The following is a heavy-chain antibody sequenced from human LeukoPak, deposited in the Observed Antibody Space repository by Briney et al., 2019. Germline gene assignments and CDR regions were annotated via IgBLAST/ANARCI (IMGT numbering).Heavy chain of an antibody. CDR2: IIPIFGTA. CDR1: GGTFSSYA. D-gene: IGHD3-22*01. Sequence: ASVTVSCKASGGTFSSYAISWVRQAPGQGLEWMGGIIPIFGTANYAQKFQGRVTITADESTSTAYMELSGLRSEDTAVYYCARAGTDYYDSSGYYTDAFDIWGQGTMVTVSS. J-gene: IGHJ3*02. V-gene: IGHV1-69*13. CDR3: ARAGTDYYDSSGYYTDAFDI.